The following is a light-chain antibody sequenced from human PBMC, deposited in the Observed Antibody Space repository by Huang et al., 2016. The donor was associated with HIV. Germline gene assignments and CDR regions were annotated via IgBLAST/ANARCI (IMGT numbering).Light chain of an antibody. V-gene: IGKV3-20*01. J-gene: IGKJ2*01. CDR2: GAF. CDR3: QQYGDSPRT. Sequence: EIVLTQSPGTLSLSPGERATLSCRASQNISNNYLAWYQQKPGQAPRLRVFGAFNRASGTPDRFSGSESGTDFTLAIGGLEPEDFATYYCQQYGDSPRTFGQGTKLEIK. CDR1: QNISNNY.